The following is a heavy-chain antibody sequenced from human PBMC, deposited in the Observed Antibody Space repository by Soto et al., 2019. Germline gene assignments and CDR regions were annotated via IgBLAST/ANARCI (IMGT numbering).Heavy chain of an antibody. Sequence: QVQLQESGPGLVKPSETLSLTCTVSGGSISSYYWSWIRQPPGKGLEWIGYIYYSGSTNYNPSLKMRVTVSVDTSKNQFSLKLSSVTAADTAVYYCARESTYYYDSSGYSYFDYWGQGTLVTVSS. CDR2: IYYSGST. CDR3: ARESTYYYDSSGYSYFDY. CDR1: GGSISSYY. D-gene: IGHD3-22*01. J-gene: IGHJ4*02. V-gene: IGHV4-59*01.